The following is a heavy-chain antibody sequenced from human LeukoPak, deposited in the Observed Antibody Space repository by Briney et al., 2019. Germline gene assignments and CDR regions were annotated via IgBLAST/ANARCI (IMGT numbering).Heavy chain of an antibody. CDR3: AKDGITMVRGVSHVWFDP. D-gene: IGHD3-10*01. CDR2: ISGSGGST. CDR1: GFTFSSYA. J-gene: IGHJ5*02. V-gene: IGHV3-23*01. Sequence: PGGSLRLSCAASGFTFSSYAMSWVRQAPGKGLEWVSAISGSGGSTHYADSVKGRFTISRDNSKNTLYLQMNSLRAEDTAVYYCAKDGITMVRGVSHVWFDPWGQGTLVTVSS.